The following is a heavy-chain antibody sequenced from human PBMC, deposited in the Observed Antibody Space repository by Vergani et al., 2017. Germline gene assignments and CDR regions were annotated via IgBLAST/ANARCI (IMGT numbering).Heavy chain of an antibody. V-gene: IGHV5-51*03. Sequence: EVLLVQSGAEVKKPGESLKISFQGSGYSITNYWIAWVRQRPGKGLEWMGIIYAGDSDVRYSPSFQGQVTMSVDKSLSTAYLQWSSLKASDTATYYCAKTHDFSSLYSSYNWFDPWGQGTQVTVSS. J-gene: IGHJ5*02. D-gene: IGHD3-3*01. CDR2: IYAGDSDV. CDR3: AKTHDFSSLYSSYNWFDP. CDR1: GYSITNYW.